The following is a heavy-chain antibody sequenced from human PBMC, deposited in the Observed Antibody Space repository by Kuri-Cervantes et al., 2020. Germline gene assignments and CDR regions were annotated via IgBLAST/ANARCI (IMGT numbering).Heavy chain of an antibody. CDR2: ISWDGGST. Sequence: GSLRLSCAASGFTFDDYAMHWVRQAPGKGLEWVSLISWDGGSTYYADSVKGRFTISRDNSKNSLYLQMNSLRAEDTAVYYCAKDGYPDDYGDYSWPNYWGQGTLVTVSS. CDR3: AKDGYPDDYGDYSWPNY. CDR1: GFTFDDYA. D-gene: IGHD4-17*01. V-gene: IGHV3-43D*03. J-gene: IGHJ4*02.